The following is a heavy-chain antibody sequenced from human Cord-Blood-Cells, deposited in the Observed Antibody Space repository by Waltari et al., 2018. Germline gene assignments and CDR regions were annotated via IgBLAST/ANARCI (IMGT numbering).Heavy chain of an antibody. Sequence: QVQLQQWGAGLLNPSETLSLTCAVNGGSFSGYYCGWIRQPPGKGLEWIGEINHRGSTNYNPSLKSRVTISVDTSKNQFSLKLSSVTAADTAVYYCKTYYYDSSGYYFDYWGQGTLVTVSS. CDR3: KTYYYDSSGYYFDY. D-gene: IGHD3-22*01. V-gene: IGHV4-34*01. CDR1: GGSFSGYY. J-gene: IGHJ4*02. CDR2: INHRGST.